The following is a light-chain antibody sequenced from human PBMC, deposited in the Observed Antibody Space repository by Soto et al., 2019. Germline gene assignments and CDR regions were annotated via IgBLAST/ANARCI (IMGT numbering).Light chain of an antibody. CDR1: KSDVGSYNL. CDR3: ASYAGDTTWV. J-gene: IGLJ2*01. V-gene: IGLV2-23*02. CDR2: DIS. Sequence: QSVLTQPASVSGSPGQSITLSCTGTKSDVGSYNLVSWYQHHPGKAPKLMIYDISKRPSGVSNRFSGSKSGNTASLTVSGLQAEDEAEYYCASYAGDTTWVFGGGTKLTVL.